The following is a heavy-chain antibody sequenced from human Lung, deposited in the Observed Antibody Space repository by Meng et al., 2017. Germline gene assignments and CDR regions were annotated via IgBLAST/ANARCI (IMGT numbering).Heavy chain of an antibody. CDR1: GGTLSDYY. D-gene: IGHD4-11*01. CDR2: INHSGST. V-gene: IGHV4-34*01. Sequence: QGPLLHGGAGPLKASETLSRTCVGFGGTLSDYYWSWLRQPPWKGLEWIAEINHSGSTNYNPSLASRATISVDPSQNNLSLKLSSTIAADSAVYYCARGPTTMAHDFDYWGQGTLVTVSS. J-gene: IGHJ4*02. CDR3: ARGPTTMAHDFDY.